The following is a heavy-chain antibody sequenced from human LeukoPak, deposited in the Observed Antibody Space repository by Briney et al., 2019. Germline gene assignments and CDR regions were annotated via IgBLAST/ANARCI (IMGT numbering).Heavy chain of an antibody. D-gene: IGHD1-26*01. V-gene: IGHV3-21*01. J-gene: IGHJ4*02. Sequence: GGSLRLSCAASGFTFNTYTMNWVRQAPGQGLEWVSSTTASSTAIYSADSVKGRFTISRDNSKNSLYPQMNRLRAEDTALYYCARRGYHDYSGFDYWGQGTMVTVSS. CDR3: ARRGYHDYSGFDY. CDR1: GFTFNTYT. CDR2: TTASSTAI.